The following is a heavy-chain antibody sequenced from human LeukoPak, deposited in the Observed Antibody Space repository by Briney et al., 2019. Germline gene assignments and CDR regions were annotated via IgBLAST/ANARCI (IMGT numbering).Heavy chain of an antibody. CDR2: IYHSGST. J-gene: IGHJ5*02. CDR1: GGSFSGYY. CDR3: ARDSVAVAGNWFDP. Sequence: SETLSLTCAVYGGSFSGYYWSWIRQPPGKGLEWIGEIYHSGSTNYNPSLKSRVTISVDKSKNQFSLKLSSVTAADTAVYYCARDSVAVAGNWFDPWGQGTLVTVSS. V-gene: IGHV4-34*01. D-gene: IGHD6-19*01.